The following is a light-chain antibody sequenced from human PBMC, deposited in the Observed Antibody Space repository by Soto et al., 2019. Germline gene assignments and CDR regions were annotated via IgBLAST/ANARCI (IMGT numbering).Light chain of an antibody. CDR2: RNN. CDR3: AAWDDSLSADVV. J-gene: IGLJ2*01. V-gene: IGLV1-47*01. CDR1: SSNIGSNY. Sequence: QSVLTQPPSASGTPGQRVTISCSGSSSNIGSNYVYWYQQLPGTAPNLLIYRNNQRPSGVPDRFSGSKSGTSASLAISGLRSEDEAEYYCAAWDDSLSADVVFGGGTKVTVL.